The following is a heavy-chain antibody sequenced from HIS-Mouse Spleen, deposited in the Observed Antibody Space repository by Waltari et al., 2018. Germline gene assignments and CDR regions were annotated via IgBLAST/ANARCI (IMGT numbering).Heavy chain of an antibody. D-gene: IGHD6-13*01. CDR1: GGSISSTSYY. CDR3: AREIPYSSSWYDWYFDL. CDR2: IYYSGST. J-gene: IGHJ2*01. Sequence: QLQLQESGPGLVKPSETLSLTCTVSGGSISSTSYYWGWFRQPPGKGLEGIGRIYYSGSTYYNPSLKSRVTISVDTSKNQFSLKLSSVTAADTAVYYCAREIPYSSSWYDWYFDLWGRGTLVTVSS. V-gene: IGHV4-39*07.